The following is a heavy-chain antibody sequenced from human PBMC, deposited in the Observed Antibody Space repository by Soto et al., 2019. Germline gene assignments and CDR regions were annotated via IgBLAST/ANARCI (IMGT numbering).Heavy chain of an antibody. CDR2: ISAYNGNT. CDR3: ARQHVVVVVAATVGNWFDP. D-gene: IGHD2-15*01. Sequence: ASVKVSCKASGGTFSSYGISGVRQAPGQGLEWMGWISAYNGNTNYAQKLQGRVTMTTDTSTSTAYMELRSLRSDDTAVYYCARQHVVVVVAATVGNWFDPWGQGTLVTVSS. J-gene: IGHJ5*02. V-gene: IGHV1-18*04. CDR1: GGTFSSYG.